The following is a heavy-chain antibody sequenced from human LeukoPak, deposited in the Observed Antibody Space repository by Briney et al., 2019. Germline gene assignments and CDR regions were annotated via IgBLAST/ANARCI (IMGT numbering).Heavy chain of an antibody. CDR2: IWYDGSNK. CDR1: GFTFSSYG. CDR3: TRGYYDSSGSIDY. Sequence: PGGSLRLSCAASGFTFSSYGMHWVSQAPDKGLEWVAVIWYDGSNKYYADSVKGRFTISRDNSKNTLYLQMNSLRAEDTAVYYCTRGYYDSSGSIDYWGQGTLVTVSS. V-gene: IGHV3-33*01. D-gene: IGHD3-22*01. J-gene: IGHJ4*02.